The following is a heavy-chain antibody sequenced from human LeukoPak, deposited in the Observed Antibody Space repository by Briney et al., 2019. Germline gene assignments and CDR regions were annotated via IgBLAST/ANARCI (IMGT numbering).Heavy chain of an antibody. V-gene: IGHV1-2*06. CDR1: GYTFTGYY. D-gene: IGHD6-19*01. CDR2: INTNSGGT. J-gene: IGHJ4*02. Sequence: ASVKVSCKASGYTFTGYYMHWVRHAPGQGREWMGRINTNSGGTKYAQKFQGRVTMTRDTSISTAYMELTRMTSDDTAIYYCARDSPIAVSGTYDYWGQETPVTVSS. CDR3: ARDSPIAVSGTYDY.